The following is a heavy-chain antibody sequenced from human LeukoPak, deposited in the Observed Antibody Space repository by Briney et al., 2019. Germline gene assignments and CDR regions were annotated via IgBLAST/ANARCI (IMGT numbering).Heavy chain of an antibody. J-gene: IGHJ4*02. CDR2: IWYDGSNK. D-gene: IGHD3-9*01. CDR3: ARGFDWPQPSDY. CDR1: GFTFSSYG. Sequence: GGSLRFSCAASGFTFSSYGMHWVRQAPGKGLEWVAVIWYDGSNKYYADSVKGRFTISRDNSKNTLYLQMNSLRAEDTAVYYCARGFDWPQPSDYWGQGTLVTVSS. V-gene: IGHV3-33*01.